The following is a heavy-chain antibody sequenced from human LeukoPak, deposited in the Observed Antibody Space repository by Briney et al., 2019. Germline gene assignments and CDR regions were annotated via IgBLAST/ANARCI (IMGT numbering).Heavy chain of an antibody. CDR2: IRYGGSNK. CDR1: GFTFSSYG. CDR3: ARETVWPADY. J-gene: IGHJ4*02. Sequence: GGSLRLSCAASGFTFSSYGMHWVRQAPGKGLEWVAFIRYGGSNKYYADSVKGRFTISRDNSKNTLYLQMNSLRAEDTAVYYCARETVWPADYWGQGTLVTVSS. D-gene: IGHD2-21*01. V-gene: IGHV3-30*02.